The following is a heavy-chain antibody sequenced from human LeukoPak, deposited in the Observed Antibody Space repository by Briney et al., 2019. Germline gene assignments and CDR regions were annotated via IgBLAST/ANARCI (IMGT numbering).Heavy chain of an antibody. D-gene: IGHD6-13*01. V-gene: IGHV3-30*04. CDR2: ISYDGSNK. J-gene: IGHJ4*02. CDR3: ARDHIAAAGTPDY. CDR1: GFTFSSYA. Sequence: GGSLRLSCAASGFTFSSYAMHWVRQAPGKGLEWVAVISYDGSNKYYADSVKGRFTISRDNSKNTLYLQMNSLRAEDTAVYYCARDHIAAAGTPDYWGQGTLVTVSS.